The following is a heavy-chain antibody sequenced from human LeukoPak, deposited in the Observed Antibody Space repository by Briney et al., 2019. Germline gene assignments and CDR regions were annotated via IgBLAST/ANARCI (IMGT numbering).Heavy chain of an antibody. V-gene: IGHV4-59*08. D-gene: IGHD3-9*01. CDR1: GGSISSYY. CDR2: IYYSGST. J-gene: IGHJ6*02. CDR3: AGSLGYYDILTGYYVRYYYGMDV. Sequence: PAETLTLTCTVSGGSISSYYRSWLRQPPGKGLEWIGYIYYSGSTNYNPSLKSRVTISVDTSKYLFSLKLSSVTAADTAVYYCAGSLGYYDILTGYYVRYYYGMDVWGQGTTVTVSS.